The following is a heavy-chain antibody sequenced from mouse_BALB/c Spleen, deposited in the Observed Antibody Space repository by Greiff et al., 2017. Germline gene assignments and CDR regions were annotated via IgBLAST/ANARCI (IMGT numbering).Heavy chain of an antibody. D-gene: IGHD1-1*01. CDR2: ISYSGST. Sequence: EVKLMESGPSLVKPSQTLSLTCSVTGDSITSGYWNWIRKFPGNKLEYMGYISYSGSTYYNPSLKSRLSITRDTSKNQYYLQLTSVTTEDPATYYCARGPYGYFDYWGQGTTLTVAS. V-gene: IGHV3-8*02. CDR1: GDSITSGY. J-gene: IGHJ2*01. CDR3: ARGPYGYFDY.